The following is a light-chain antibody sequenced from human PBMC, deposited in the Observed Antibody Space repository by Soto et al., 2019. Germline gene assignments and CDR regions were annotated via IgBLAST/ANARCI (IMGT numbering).Light chain of an antibody. CDR1: QSVTTY. Sequence: EIVLRQSPDAVSLSPGERATLSCRASQSVTTYLAWYQQIPGQAPRLLIYGASRRATGIPDRFSGSGSGTDFTLTISRLEPEDLAVYYCQQYDNSGWTFGQGAKVDNK. CDR2: GAS. J-gene: IGKJ1*01. V-gene: IGKV3-20*01. CDR3: QQYDNSGWT.